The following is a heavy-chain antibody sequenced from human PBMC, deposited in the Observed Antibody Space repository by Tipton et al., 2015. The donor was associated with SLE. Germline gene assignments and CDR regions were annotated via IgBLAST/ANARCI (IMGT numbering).Heavy chain of an antibody. CDR2: IYYSGST. CDR1: GGSISSSY. CDR3: AGRLPPARFDP. J-gene: IGHJ5*02. V-gene: IGHV4-59*08. Sequence: TLSLTCTVSGGSISSSYWSWIRQPPGKGLEWIGYIYYSGSTNYNPSLKSRVTISVDTSKNQFSLKLSSVTAADTAVYYCAGRLPPARFDPWGQGTLVTVSS. D-gene: IGHD4-11*01.